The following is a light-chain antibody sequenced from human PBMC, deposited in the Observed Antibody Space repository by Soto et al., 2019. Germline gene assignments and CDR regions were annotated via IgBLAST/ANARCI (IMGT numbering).Light chain of an antibody. CDR1: QSVSNNY. CDR2: GAS. J-gene: IGKJ1*01. Sequence: EIVMTQSPATLSVSPGERATLSCRASQSVSNNYLAWYQQKPGQAPRRLIYGASNRATGIPDRFSGSGSGTDFTLTISRLEPEDFAVDDCQQYGSSGTFVQSTKVDIK. CDR3: QQYGSSGT. V-gene: IGKV3-20*01.